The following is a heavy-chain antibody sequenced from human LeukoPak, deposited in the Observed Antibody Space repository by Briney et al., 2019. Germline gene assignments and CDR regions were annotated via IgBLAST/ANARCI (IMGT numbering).Heavy chain of an antibody. Sequence: PSETLSVTCTVSGGSIRDYYWTWIRQPAGKGLEWIGRIYTSGSTNYKSSLRSRVTMSMDTPKNQFSLRLTSVTAADTGIYYCARGGDQGGYYMDVWGKGTTVTISS. D-gene: IGHD3-10*01. CDR2: IYTSGST. J-gene: IGHJ6*03. CDR1: GGSIRDYY. V-gene: IGHV4-4*07. CDR3: ARGGDQGGYYMDV.